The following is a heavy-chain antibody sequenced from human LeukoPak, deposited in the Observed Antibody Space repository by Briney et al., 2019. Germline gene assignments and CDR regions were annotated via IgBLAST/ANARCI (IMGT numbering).Heavy chain of an antibody. J-gene: IGHJ4*02. V-gene: IGHV3-66*01. D-gene: IGHD2-2*03. CDR1: GVTVNNNC. CDR2: IYSSGDT. Sequence: GGSLRLSCAASGVTVNNNCMSWVRQAPGKVPEWVSSIYSSGDTHYADSVKGRFAISRDNSKNTLYLQMNSLTVEDTAVYYCTRDGSSSSRFGYWGQGTLVTVSA. CDR3: TRDGSSSSRFGY.